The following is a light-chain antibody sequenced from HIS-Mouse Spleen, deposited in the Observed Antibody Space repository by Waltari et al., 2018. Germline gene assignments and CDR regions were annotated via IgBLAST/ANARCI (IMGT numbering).Light chain of an antibody. CDR3: YSTDSSGNHRV. CDR2: DDS. Sequence: SYELTQPPSAPVSPGQTARITCSGDALPKKYAYWYQQKSGQAPVLLIYDDSKRPSGIPGRFSGSSSGTMATLTISGAQVEDEADYYCYSTDSSGNHRVFGGGTKLTVL. V-gene: IGLV3-10*01. J-gene: IGLJ2*01. CDR1: ALPKKY.